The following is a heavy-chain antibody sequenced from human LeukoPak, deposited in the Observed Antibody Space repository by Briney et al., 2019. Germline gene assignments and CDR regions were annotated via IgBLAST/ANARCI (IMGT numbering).Heavy chain of an antibody. Sequence: GGSLRLSCAASGFTFSSYAMTWVRQAPGKGLEWVSGISGSGGNAYYTDSVRGRLSISRDNSKNSLYLQMNSLRAEDTAVYYCASYNWNHYYFDYWGQGILVTVSS. J-gene: IGHJ4*02. CDR1: GFTFSSYA. CDR2: ISGSGGNA. V-gene: IGHV3-23*01. D-gene: IGHD1-14*01. CDR3: ASYNWNHYYFDY.